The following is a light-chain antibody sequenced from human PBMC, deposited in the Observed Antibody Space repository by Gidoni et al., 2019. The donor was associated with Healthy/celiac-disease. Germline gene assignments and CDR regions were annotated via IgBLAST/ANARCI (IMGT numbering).Light chain of an antibody. Sequence: EIVLTQSPATLSLSPGERATLSCRASQSVSSYLAWYQQKPGQAPRLLIYDASNRATGIPARFSSSGSGTDFTLTISSLDPEDFAVYYCQQRSNWPLYTFGQGTKLEIK. CDR2: DAS. V-gene: IGKV3-11*01. CDR1: QSVSSY. CDR3: QQRSNWPLYT. J-gene: IGKJ2*01.